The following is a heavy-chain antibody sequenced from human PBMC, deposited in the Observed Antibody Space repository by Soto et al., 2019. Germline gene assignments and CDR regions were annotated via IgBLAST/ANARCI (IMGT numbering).Heavy chain of an antibody. D-gene: IGHD4-17*01. J-gene: IGHJ3*02. CDR2: IYSGGST. V-gene: IGHV3-66*01. CDR3: ARETMTTVTRGAFDI. Sequence: EVQLVESGGGLVQPGGSLRLSCAASGFTVSSNYMSWVRQAPGKGLEWVSVIYSGGSTYYADSVKGRFTISRDNSKNTLYLQMNSLRAEDTAVYYCARETMTTVTRGAFDIWGQGTMVTVSS. CDR1: GFTVSSNY.